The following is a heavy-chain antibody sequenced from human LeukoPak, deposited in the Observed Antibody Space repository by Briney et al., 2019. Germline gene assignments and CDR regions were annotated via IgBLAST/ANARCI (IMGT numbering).Heavy chain of an antibody. J-gene: IGHJ3*01. CDR1: GGTFSSYA. D-gene: IGHD6-13*01. CDR2: IIPIFGTA. CDR3: ARGRSIAAAGTA. Sequence: GASVKVSCKASGGTFSSYAISWVRQAPGQGLEWMGGIIPIFGTANYAQKLQGRVTITADESTSTAYMELSSLRSEDTAVYYCARGRSIAAAGTAWGPGTMVTVSS. V-gene: IGHV1-69*01.